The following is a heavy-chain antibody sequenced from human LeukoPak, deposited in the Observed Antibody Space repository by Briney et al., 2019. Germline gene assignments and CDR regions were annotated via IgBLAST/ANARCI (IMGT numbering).Heavy chain of an antibody. CDR1: GFTFSDYY. V-gene: IGHV3-11*04. CDR3: ARAYYYDSSGYYPDAFDI. J-gene: IGHJ3*02. CDR2: ISSSGSTI. Sequence: GGSLRLSCAASGFTFSDYYMSWIRQAPGKGLEWVSYISSSGSTICYADSVKGRFTISRDNAKNSLYLQMNSLRAEDTAVYYCARAYYYDSSGYYPDAFDIWGQGTMVTVSS. D-gene: IGHD3-22*01.